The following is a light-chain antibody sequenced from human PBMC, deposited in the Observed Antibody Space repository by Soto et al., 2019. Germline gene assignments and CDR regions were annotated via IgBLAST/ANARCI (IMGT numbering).Light chain of an antibody. V-gene: IGLV2-23*02. Sequence: LTQPASVSGSPGQSITISCTGTSSDVGSYNLVSWYQQHPGKAPKLMIYEVSKRPSGVSNRFSGSKSGNTASLTISGRQAEDEADYYCCSYAGSSTYAFGTGTKVTVL. CDR3: CSYAGSSTYA. J-gene: IGLJ1*01. CDR1: SSDVGSYNL. CDR2: EVS.